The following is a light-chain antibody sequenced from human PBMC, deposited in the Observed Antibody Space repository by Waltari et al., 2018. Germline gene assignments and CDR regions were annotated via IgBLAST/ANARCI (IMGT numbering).Light chain of an antibody. Sequence: SYELTQPPSVSVSPGQPARITFSGDALAKEYANWYHQKPGQAPVLVIYKDTERPSGIPERFSGSSSGTTVTLIISGVQAEDEADYFCQSTESIDNYPDVVFGGGTKLTVL. CDR1: ALAKEY. CDR2: KDT. V-gene: IGLV3-25*03. J-gene: IGLJ2*01. CDR3: QSTESIDNYPDVV.